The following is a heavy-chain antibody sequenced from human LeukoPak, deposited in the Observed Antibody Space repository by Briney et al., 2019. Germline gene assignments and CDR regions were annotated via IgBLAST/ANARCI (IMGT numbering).Heavy chain of an antibody. V-gene: IGHV1-2*02. CDR2: INPNSGGT. D-gene: IGHD2-15*01. Sequence: ASVKVSCKTSGYSFTGYYIHWVRQAPGQGFGWLGWINPNSGGTSYAQMFQDSVSMTRDTSINTAYMELSSLRLDDTAVYYCARGVAPAGRRLDPWGQGTLITVSS. J-gene: IGHJ5*02. CDR1: GYSFTGYY. CDR3: ARGVAPAGRRLDP.